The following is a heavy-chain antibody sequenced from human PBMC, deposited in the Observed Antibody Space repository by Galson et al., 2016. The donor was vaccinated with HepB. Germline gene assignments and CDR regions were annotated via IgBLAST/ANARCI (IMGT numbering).Heavy chain of an antibody. CDR3: ARLGSGYDFDYCFDY. J-gene: IGHJ4*02. CDR2: IDPTDSYT. D-gene: IGHD5-12*01. Sequence: QSGAEVKKPGESLRISCRGSGYSFTSYWISWVRQMPGKGLEWMGRIDPTDSYTNYSPSFQGHVTISADKSISTAYLQWSSLKASDTAMYYCARLGSGYDFDYCFDYWGQGTLVTVPS. V-gene: IGHV5-10-1*01. CDR1: GYSFTSYW.